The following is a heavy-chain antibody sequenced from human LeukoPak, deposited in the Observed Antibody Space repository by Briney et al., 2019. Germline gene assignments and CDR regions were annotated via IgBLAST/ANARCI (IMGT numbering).Heavy chain of an antibody. CDR2: INPDGSSS. D-gene: IGHD4-17*01. Sequence: GGSLRLSCAASGYTFSDYWMRWVRQAPGKGLEWVSRINPDGSSSNYADSVKGRFTMSRDNAKNTVYLQMDSLRAEDTAVFHCVRQAVYGDSGIAYSGRGSLVTVSS. CDR1: GYTFSDYW. V-gene: IGHV3-74*01. J-gene: IGHJ4*02. CDR3: VRQAVYGDSGIAY.